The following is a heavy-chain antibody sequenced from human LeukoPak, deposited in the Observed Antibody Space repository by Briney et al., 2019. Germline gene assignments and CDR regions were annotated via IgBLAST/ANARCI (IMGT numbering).Heavy chain of an antibody. CDR3: ARDTYYYDSSGFGGSDAFDI. CDR2: IYYSGST. J-gene: IGHJ3*02. D-gene: IGHD3-22*01. Sequence: SETLSLTCTVSGGSISSSSYYWGWIRQPPGKGLEWIGYIYYSGSTNYNPSLTSRVTISVDTSKNQFSLKLSSVTAADTAVYYCARDTYYYDSSGFGGSDAFDIWGQGTMVTVSS. CDR1: GGSISSSSYY. V-gene: IGHV4-61*01.